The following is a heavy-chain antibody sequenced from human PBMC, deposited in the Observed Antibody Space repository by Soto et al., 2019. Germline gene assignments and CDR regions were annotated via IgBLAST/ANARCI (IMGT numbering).Heavy chain of an antibody. D-gene: IGHD2-2*01. V-gene: IGHV4-31*03. CDR2: IYYSGST. CDR1: GGSISSGGYY. Sequence: NPSETLSLTCTVSGGSISSGGYYWSWIRQHPGKGLEWIGYIYYSGSTYYNPSLKSRVTISVDTSKNQFSLKLSSVTAADTAVYYCARGGPAARGVWFDPWGQGTLVTVSS. CDR3: ARGGPAARGVWFDP. J-gene: IGHJ5*02.